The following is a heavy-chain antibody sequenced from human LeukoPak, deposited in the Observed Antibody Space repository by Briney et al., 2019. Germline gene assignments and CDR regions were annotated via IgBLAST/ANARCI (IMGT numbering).Heavy chain of an antibody. J-gene: IGHJ4*02. D-gene: IGHD3-22*01. Sequence: ASVKGSCKASGYTFSDYYMHWVRQAPGQGLEWMGWINPNSGGTNYAQKFQGRVTMTRDMSISTAYMEVSRLTSDDTAVYYCARATIADSSTYYIDYWGLGTLVTVSS. CDR2: INPNSGGT. V-gene: IGHV1-2*02. CDR1: GYTFSDYY. CDR3: ARATIADSSTYYIDY.